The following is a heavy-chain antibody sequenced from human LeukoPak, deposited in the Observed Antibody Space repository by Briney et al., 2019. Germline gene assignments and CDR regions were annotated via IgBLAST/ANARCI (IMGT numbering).Heavy chain of an antibody. CDR1: GYTFTSYY. Sequence: ASVKVSCKASGYTFTSYYMHWVRQAPGQGLEWMGIINPSGGSTSYAQKFQGRVTMTRDTSISTAYMELSRLRSDDTAVYYCARERDNRYCSSISCYAFDYWGQGTLVTVSS. J-gene: IGHJ4*02. V-gene: IGHV1-46*01. CDR3: ARERDNRYCSSISCYAFDY. D-gene: IGHD2-2*01. CDR2: INPSGGST.